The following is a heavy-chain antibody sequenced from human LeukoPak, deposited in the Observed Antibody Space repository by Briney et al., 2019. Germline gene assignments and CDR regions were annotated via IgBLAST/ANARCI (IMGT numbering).Heavy chain of an antibody. D-gene: IGHD6-19*01. Sequence: QSGGSLRLSCAASGFTFSSYAMTWVRQAPGKGLDWVSVISGSGGSTYYADSVKGRFTISRDNVKNTLYLQMNSLRAEDTAVYYCAAVPREQWLWSWGYWGQGTLVTVSS. CDR3: AAVPREQWLWSWGY. CDR2: ISGSGGST. V-gene: IGHV3-23*01. CDR1: GFTFSSYA. J-gene: IGHJ4*02.